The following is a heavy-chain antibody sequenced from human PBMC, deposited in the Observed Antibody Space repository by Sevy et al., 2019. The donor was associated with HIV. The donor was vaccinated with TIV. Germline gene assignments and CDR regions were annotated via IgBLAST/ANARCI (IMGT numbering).Heavy chain of an antibody. J-gene: IGHJ4*02. CDR2: IYYSGST. CDR3: ARDMLGYCSSTSCYAEGYFDY. D-gene: IGHD2-2*01. V-gene: IGHV4-59*01. Sequence: SETLSLTCTVSGGSISSYYWSWIRQPPGKGLEWIGYIYYSGSTNYNPSLKSRVTISVDTSKNQFSLKLSSGTAADTAVYYCARDMLGYCSSTSCYAEGYFDYWGQGTLVTVSS. CDR1: GGSISSYY.